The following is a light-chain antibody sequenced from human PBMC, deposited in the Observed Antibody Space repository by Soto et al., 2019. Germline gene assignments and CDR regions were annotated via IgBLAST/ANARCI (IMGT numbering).Light chain of an antibody. Sequence: EIVLTQSPGTLSLSPGERATLSCRASQSVRSNFLAWYQQKPGQAPRLLIYGASNRATGIPDRFSGSGSGTDFTLTISRLEPEDLAVYYCQHYGSSLWTFGQGTKVDIK. CDR3: QHYGSSLWT. J-gene: IGKJ1*01. CDR2: GAS. CDR1: QSVRSNF. V-gene: IGKV3-20*01.